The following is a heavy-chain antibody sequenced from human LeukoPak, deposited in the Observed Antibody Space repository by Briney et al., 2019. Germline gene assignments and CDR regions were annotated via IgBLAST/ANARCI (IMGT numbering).Heavy chain of an antibody. D-gene: IGHD1-26*01. CDR3: TKDISASIVGASGDY. Sequence: GGSLRLSCAASGFTFDDYAMHWVRQAPGKGLEWVTLISGDGDTTYYADSVKGRFTISRDNRKKSLFLEMNSLRTEDTGFYYCTKDISASIVGASGDYWGQGTLVTVSS. J-gene: IGHJ4*02. CDR2: ISGDGDTT. V-gene: IGHV3-43*02. CDR1: GFTFDDYA.